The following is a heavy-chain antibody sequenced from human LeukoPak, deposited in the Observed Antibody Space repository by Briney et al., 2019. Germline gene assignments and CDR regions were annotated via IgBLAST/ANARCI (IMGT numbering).Heavy chain of an antibody. J-gene: IGHJ4*02. V-gene: IGHV4-39*01. Sequence: SETLSLTCTVSGGSISSSSYYWGWIRQPPGKELEWIGSIYYSGSTYYNPSLKSRVTISVDTSKNQFSLKLSSVTAADTAVYYCARHGAVDYYDSSGYYLDYWGQGTLVTVPS. CDR3: ARHGAVDYYDSSGYYLDY. CDR1: GGSISSSSYY. D-gene: IGHD3-22*01. CDR2: IYYSGST.